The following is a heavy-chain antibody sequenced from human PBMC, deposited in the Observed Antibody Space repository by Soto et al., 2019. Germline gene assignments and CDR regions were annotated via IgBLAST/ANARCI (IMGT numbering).Heavy chain of an antibody. V-gene: IGHV1-3*01. Sequence: QVQLVQSGTEVKKPGASVKVSCKASGYTFTSYGIHWLRQAPGQRLEWMGWSNAANVDTKYSPKFQGRVPITRDTSASTAYMERSSLRSEVTAVYYCVRRHVSATGIDWFDPWGQGTLVTVSS. CDR2: SNAANVDT. D-gene: IGHD6-13*01. CDR3: VRRHVSATGIDWFDP. J-gene: IGHJ5*02. CDR1: GYTFTSYG.